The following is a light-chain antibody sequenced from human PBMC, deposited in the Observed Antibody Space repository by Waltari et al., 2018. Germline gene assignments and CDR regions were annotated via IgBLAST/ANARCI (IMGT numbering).Light chain of an antibody. J-gene: IGKJ2*01. CDR1: QNILYTSNNKNY. Sequence: DIVITQSPGSLAVSLGERATINCKSSQNILYTSNNKNYLAWYQRKPGQPPKLLFYWASTRESGVPDRFSGSGSGTDFTLTISSLQAEDVAIYYCQQYYNTPYTFGQGTKLEI. CDR3: QQYYNTPYT. V-gene: IGKV4-1*01. CDR2: WAS.